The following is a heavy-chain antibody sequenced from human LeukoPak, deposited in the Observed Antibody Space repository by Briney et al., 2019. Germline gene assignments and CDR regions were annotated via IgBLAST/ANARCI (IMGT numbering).Heavy chain of an antibody. CDR2: FHATRST. J-gene: IGHJ4*02. CDR3: ARGDPTGRPGIGFDF. D-gene: IGHD1-26*01. Sequence: PSETLSLTCTVSGGSISSFYWSWIRQPPGKELEWIGFFHATRSTNYNPSLKSRVSISVDTSKNQVSLGLNSVTAADTAVYYCARGDPTGRPGIGFDFWGQGTLVTVSS. V-gene: IGHV4-4*08. CDR1: GGSISSFY.